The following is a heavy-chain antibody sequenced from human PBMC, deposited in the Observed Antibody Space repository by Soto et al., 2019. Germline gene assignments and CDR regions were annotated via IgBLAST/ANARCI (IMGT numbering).Heavy chain of an antibody. CDR3: ARDYYDDYDYYYYGMDV. V-gene: IGHV3-30-3*01. D-gene: IGHD4-17*01. J-gene: IGHJ6*02. Sequence: GGSLRLSCAASGFTFSSYAMHWVRQAPGKGLEWVAVISYDGSNKYCADSVKGRFTISRDNSKNTLYLQMNSLRAEDTAVYYCARDYYDDYDYYYYGMDVWGQGTTVTVSS. CDR1: GFTFSSYA. CDR2: ISYDGSNK.